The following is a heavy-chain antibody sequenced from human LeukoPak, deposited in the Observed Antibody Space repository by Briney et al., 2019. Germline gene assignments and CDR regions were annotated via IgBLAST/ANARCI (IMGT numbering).Heavy chain of an antibody. V-gene: IGHV1-18*01. CDR2: ISAYNGNT. J-gene: IGHJ4*02. D-gene: IGHD3-10*01. CDR3: ASLMVYGSGSPRDYYFDY. CDR1: GCTFTSYD. Sequence: ASVKVSCKASGCTFTSYDINWVRQAPGQGLEWMGWISAYNGNTNYAQKLQGRVTMTTDTSTSTAYMELRSLRSDDTAVYYCASLMVYGSGSPRDYYFDYWGQGTLVTVSS.